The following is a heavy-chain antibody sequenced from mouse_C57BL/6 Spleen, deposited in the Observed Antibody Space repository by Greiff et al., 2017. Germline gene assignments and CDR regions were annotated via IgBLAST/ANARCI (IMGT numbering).Heavy chain of an antibody. V-gene: IGHV3-1*01. J-gene: IGHJ3*01. D-gene: IGHD1-1*01. CDR2: ISYSGST. Sequence: EVQRVESGPGMVKPSQSLSLTCTVTGYSITSGYDWHWIRHFPGNKLEWMGYISYSGSTNYNPSLKSRISITHDTSKNHFFLKLNSVTTEDTATYYCANNYYGGWFAYWGQGTLVTVSA. CDR3: ANNYYGGWFAY. CDR1: GYSITSGYD.